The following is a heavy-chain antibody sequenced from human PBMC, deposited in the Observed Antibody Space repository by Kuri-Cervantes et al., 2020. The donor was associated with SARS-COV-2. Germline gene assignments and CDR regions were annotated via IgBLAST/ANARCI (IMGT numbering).Heavy chain of an antibody. CDR1: GFTFSSYA. CDR3: AKTGAYCGGDCYSGWFDP. D-gene: IGHD2-21*02. CDR2: ISGSGGST. V-gene: IGHV3-23*01. Sequence: GESLKISCAASGFTFSSYAMSWVRQAPGKGLEWVSAISGSGGSTYYADSVKGRFTISRDNSKNTLYLQMNSLRAEDTAVYYCAKTGAYCGGDCYSGWFDPWGQGTLVTVSS. J-gene: IGHJ5*02.